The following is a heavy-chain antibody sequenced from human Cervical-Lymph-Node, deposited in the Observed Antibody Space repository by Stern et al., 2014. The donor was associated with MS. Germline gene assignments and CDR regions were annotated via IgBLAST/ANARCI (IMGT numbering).Heavy chain of an antibody. J-gene: IGHJ4*02. CDR1: GYSFTIYY. Sequence: EDQLVESGAEVKKPGESLKISCKLSGYSFTIYYIAWVRQMPGKVLEWMGVIYPYDSDTTYSPSFQGQVTISADKSITTAYLQWSSLRASDTAMYYCARHVQGFDYWGQGTLVTVSS. CDR2: IYPYDSDT. V-gene: IGHV5-51*01. CDR3: ARHVQGFDY.